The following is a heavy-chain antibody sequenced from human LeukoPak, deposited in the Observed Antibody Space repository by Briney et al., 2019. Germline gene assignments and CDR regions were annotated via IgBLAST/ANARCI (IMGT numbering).Heavy chain of an antibody. CDR3: ARSLPHGEYYYYYMDV. Sequence: SETLSLTCTVSGGSISSYYWSWIRQPPGKGLEWIGYIYYSGSTNYNPSLKSRVTISVDTSKNQFSLKLSSVTAADTAVYYCARSLPHGEYYYYYMDVWGKGTTVTVSS. D-gene: IGHD3-10*01. V-gene: IGHV4-59*01. CDR1: GGSISSYY. CDR2: IYYSGST. J-gene: IGHJ6*03.